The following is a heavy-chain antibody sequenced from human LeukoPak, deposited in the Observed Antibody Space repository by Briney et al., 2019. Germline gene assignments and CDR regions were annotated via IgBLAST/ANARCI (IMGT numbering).Heavy chain of an antibody. CDR1: GGSISSSGYY. D-gene: IGHD2-15*01. J-gene: IGHJ4*02. CDR2: LYYSGST. V-gene: IGHV4-39*01. Sequence: SETLSLTCTVSGGSISSSGYYWGWIRQPPGKGLEWVGSLYYSGSTYYNPSHTSRVTISVATSKNQFSLKLSSVTAADTAVYYCARHRRSGGSWALDYWGQGTLVTVSS. CDR3: ARHRRSGGSWALDY.